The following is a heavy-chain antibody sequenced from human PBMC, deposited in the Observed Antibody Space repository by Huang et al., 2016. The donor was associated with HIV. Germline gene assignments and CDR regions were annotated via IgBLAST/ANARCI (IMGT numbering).Heavy chain of an antibody. Sequence: VESGGRSVQPGGSIKLSCGGSTFPFGAYWMSWVRQPPGNGLEWVANIKKDESEKYYADSVKGRFTISRDNARKVLFLEMDNLRVEDTAMYFCATKTAGMDIWGQGTTVTVSS. CDR2: IKKDESEK. V-gene: IGHV3-7*01. J-gene: IGHJ6*02. D-gene: IGHD1-7*01. CDR1: TFPFGAYW. CDR3: ATKTAGMDI.